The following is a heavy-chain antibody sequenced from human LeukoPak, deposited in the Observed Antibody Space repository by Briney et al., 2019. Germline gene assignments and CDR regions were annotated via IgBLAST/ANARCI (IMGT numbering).Heavy chain of an antibody. J-gene: IGHJ4*02. D-gene: IGHD1-26*01. CDR2: IYYSGST. V-gene: IGHV4-39*07. Sequence: SETLSLTCTVSGGSISSSSYYWGWIRQPPGKGPEWIGSIYYSGSTYYNPSLKSRVTISVDTSKNQFSLKLTSVTAADTAVYYCARWVGATRFDYWGQGILVTVSS. CDR1: GGSISSSSYY. CDR3: ARWVGATRFDY.